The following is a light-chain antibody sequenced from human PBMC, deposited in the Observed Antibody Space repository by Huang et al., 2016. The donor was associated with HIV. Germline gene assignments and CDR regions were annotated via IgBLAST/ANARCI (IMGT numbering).Light chain of an antibody. CDR3: QQYSDYPRT. CDR1: QDISDY. CDR2: ATA. V-gene: IGKV1-16*01. J-gene: IGKJ2*01. Sequence: DIQMTQSPSSLSASVGDRVTITCRESQDISDYLAWFQQKPGKAPKSLIFATATLHSGVPSRFSGSGAGTAFTLTINNLQPEDFATYYCQQYSDYPRTFGQGTKLDIK.